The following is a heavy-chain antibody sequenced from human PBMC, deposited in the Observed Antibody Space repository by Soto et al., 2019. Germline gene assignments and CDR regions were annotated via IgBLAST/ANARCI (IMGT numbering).Heavy chain of an antibody. CDR3: ARDRDSSGYYSVGYYFDY. CDR2: IIPIFGTA. D-gene: IGHD3-22*01. V-gene: IGHV1-69*13. J-gene: IGHJ4*02. CDR1: GGTFSSYA. Sequence: SVKVSCKASGGTFSSYAISWVRQAPGQGLEWMGGIIPIFGTANYAQKFQGRVTITADESTSTAYMELSSLRSEDTAVYYCARDRDSSGYYSVGYYFDYWGQGTLVTVSS.